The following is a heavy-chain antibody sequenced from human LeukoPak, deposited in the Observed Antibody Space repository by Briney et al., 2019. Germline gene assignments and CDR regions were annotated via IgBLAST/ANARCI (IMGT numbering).Heavy chain of an antibody. Sequence: GRSLRLSCAASGFTFSSYGMHWVRQAPGKGLEWVAVISYDGSNKYYADSVKGRFTISRDNSKNTLYLQMNSLRAEDTAVYYCANGESTTSCPWDWGQGTMVTVSS. CDR1: GFTFSSYG. CDR3: ANGESTTSCPWD. J-gene: IGHJ3*01. V-gene: IGHV3-30*18. CDR2: ISYDGSNK. D-gene: IGHD2-2*01.